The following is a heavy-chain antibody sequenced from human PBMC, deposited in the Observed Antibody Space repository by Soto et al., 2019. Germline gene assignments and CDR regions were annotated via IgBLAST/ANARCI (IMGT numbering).Heavy chain of an antibody. Sequence: QVKLVQSGAEVKKPGASVTVSCKSSGYTFTSYGISWVRQAPGQGLEWMGWINTYKVDAEYVQKLQGRVTMTTDTYTSTAYMELRMLRSDDTAVYYCARDDGSGGMDVWGQGPTVTVSS. D-gene: IGHD3-3*01. V-gene: IGHV1-18*04. CDR1: GYTFTSYG. CDR2: INTYKVDA. J-gene: IGHJ6*02. CDR3: ARDDGSGGMDV.